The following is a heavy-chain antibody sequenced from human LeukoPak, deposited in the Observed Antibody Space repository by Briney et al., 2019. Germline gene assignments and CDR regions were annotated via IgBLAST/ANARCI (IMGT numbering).Heavy chain of an antibody. V-gene: IGHV1-46*01. D-gene: IGHD2-2*01. CDR3: ARPTSIIPAANIYYYYYGMDV. J-gene: IGHJ6*02. Sequence: GASVNVSCKASGYTFTSYYMHWVRQAPGQGLEWMGIINPSGGITTYAQKFQGRVTMTRDTSTSTVYMELSSLRSEDTAVYYCARPTSIIPAANIYYYYYGMDVWGQGTTVTVSS. CDR1: GYTFTSYY. CDR2: INPSGGIT.